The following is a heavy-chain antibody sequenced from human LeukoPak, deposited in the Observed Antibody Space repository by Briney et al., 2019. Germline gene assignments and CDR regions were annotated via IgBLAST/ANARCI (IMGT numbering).Heavy chain of an antibody. CDR2: IYTSGST. CDR3: ARERSSSWYHYFDY. D-gene: IGHD6-13*01. Sequence: LETLSLTCTVSGGSISSYYWSWIRQPAGKGLEWIGRIYTSGSTNYNPSLKSRVTMSVDTSKNQFSLKLSSVTAADTAVYYCARERSSSWYHYFDYWGQGTLVTVSS. V-gene: IGHV4-4*07. J-gene: IGHJ4*02. CDR1: GGSISSYY.